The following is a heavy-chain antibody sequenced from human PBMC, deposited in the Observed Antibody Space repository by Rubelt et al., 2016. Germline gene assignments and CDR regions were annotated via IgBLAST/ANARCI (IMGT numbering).Heavy chain of an antibody. D-gene: IGHD1-7*01. J-gene: IGHJ5*02. CDR3: VRAPGTTVRFGFNP. Sequence: EVQLVESGGGLVQPGGSLRLSCAASGFTFSSCVMSWVRQAPGEGLVWVSRINSDGSITNYADSVKGRFTISRDNAKNTRYLQMKSVRAEVTARYNGVRAPGTTVRFGFNPWGQGTLVTVSS. CDR2: INSDGSIT. CDR1: GFTFSSCV. V-gene: IGHV3-74*02.